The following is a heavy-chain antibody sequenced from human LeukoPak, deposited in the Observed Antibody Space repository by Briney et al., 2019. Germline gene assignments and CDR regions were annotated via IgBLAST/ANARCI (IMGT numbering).Heavy chain of an antibody. J-gene: IGHJ4*02. CDR1: GGTFSSYA. Sequence: ASVKVSCKASGGTFSSYAISWVRQAPGQGLEWMGGIIPIFGTANYAQKFQGRVTMTADTSTSTAYMELRSLRSDDTAVYYCARDLYSRRMDYYGSGSFFAYWGQGTLVTVSS. CDR3: ARDLYSRRMDYYGSGSFFAY. CDR2: IIPIFGTA. D-gene: IGHD3-10*01. V-gene: IGHV1-69*06.